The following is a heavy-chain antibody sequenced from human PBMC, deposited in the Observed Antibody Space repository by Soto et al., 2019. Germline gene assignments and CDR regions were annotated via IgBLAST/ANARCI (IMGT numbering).Heavy chain of an antibody. CDR1: GFTVSSNY. CDR3: ARVTYCSSTSCTPYYYYYMDV. V-gene: IGHV3-53*04. J-gene: IGHJ6*03. CDR2: IYSGGST. Sequence: GGSLRLSCAASGFTVSSNYMSWVRQAPGKGLEWVSVIYSGGSTYYADSVKGRFTISRHNSKNTLYLQMNSLRAEDTAVYYCARVTYCSSTSCTPYYYYYMDVWGKGTTVTVSS. D-gene: IGHD2-2*01.